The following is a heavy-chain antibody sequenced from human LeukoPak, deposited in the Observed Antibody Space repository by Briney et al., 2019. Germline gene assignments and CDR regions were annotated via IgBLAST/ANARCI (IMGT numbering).Heavy chain of an antibody. CDR3: ASESSGWSVGPDY. J-gene: IGHJ4*02. Sequence: GGSLRLSCAASGFTFSSYEMNWVRQAPGKGLEWVSYISSSGSTIYYADSVRGRFTISRDNAKNSLYLQMNSLRAEDTAVYYCASESSGWSVGPDYWGQGTLVTVSS. D-gene: IGHD6-19*01. V-gene: IGHV3-48*03. CDR2: ISSSGSTI. CDR1: GFTFSSYE.